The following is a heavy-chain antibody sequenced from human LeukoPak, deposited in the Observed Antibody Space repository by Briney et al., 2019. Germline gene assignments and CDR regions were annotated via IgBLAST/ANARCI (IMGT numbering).Heavy chain of an antibody. V-gene: IGHV4-59*01. CDR3: ARSHDYGDYVAHHYFDY. D-gene: IGHD4-17*01. CDR2: IYYSGNT. CDR1: GGSISSYY. Sequence: SETLSLTCTVSGGSISSYYWSWIRQPPGKGLEWIGHIYYSGNTNYNPSLKSRVTISVDTSKNQFSLKLSSVTAADTAVYYCARSHDYGDYVAHHYFDYWGQGTLVTVSS. J-gene: IGHJ4*02.